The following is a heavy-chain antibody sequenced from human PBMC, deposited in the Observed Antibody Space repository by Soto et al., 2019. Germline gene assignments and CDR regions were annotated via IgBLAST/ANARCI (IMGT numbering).Heavy chain of an antibody. CDR2: INPSGSPVYI. D-gene: IGHD1-20*01. J-gene: IGHJ6*02. CDR1: GFTFSSFP. V-gene: IGHV3-21*01. CDR3: ARETESYSWNDGLMDV. Sequence: EVQLVESGGGLVKPGGSLRAPWASSGFTFSSFPRTWFRQPPGRGWGWFSSINPSGSPVYISYADSVRGRFTVSRNNANNSLYLQMDSLRAEDTAVYYCARETESYSWNDGLMDVWGQGTTVTVSS.